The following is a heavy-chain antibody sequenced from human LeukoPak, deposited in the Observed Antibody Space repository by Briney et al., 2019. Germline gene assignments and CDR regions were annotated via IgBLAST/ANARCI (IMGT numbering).Heavy chain of an antibody. CDR1: GFTVSSNY. CDR2: IYYSGST. J-gene: IGHJ3*02. D-gene: IGHD4-23*01. CDR3: ARGNSDDAFDI. V-gene: IGHV4-59*02. Sequence: GSLRLSCAASGFTVSSNYMSWIRQPPGKGLEWIGYIYYSGSTSYNPSLKSRVTISIDTPKNQFSLKLSSVTAADTAVYYCARGNSDDAFDIWGQGTMVAVSS.